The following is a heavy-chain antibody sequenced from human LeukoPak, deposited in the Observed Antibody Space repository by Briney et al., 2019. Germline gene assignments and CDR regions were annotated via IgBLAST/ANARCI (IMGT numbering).Heavy chain of an antibody. J-gene: IGHJ4*02. CDR3: ASGQLRIAAAGTQGLPTH. D-gene: IGHD6-13*01. CDR1: GYTFTSYY. Sequence: GASVKVSCKGSGYTFTSYYMHWVRQAPGQGLEWMGIINPSGGSASYAQEFQGRVTMTRDTSTSTVYMELSSLKSEDTAVYYCASGQLRIAAAGTQGLPTHWGQGTLVTVSS. V-gene: IGHV1-46*01. CDR2: INPSGGSA.